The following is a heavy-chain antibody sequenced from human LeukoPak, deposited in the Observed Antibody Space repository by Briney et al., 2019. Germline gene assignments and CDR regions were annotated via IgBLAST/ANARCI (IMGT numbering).Heavy chain of an antibody. D-gene: IGHD6-13*01. V-gene: IGHV4-39*07. J-gene: IGHJ5*02. CDR1: GGSISSSSYY. CDR2: IYYSGST. Sequence: SETLSLTCTVSGGSISSSSYYWGWIRQPPGKGLEWIGSIYYSGSTYYNPSLKSRVTISVDTSKNQFSLKLSSVTAADTAVYYCARDSGLIAAAGTVNGWFDPWGQEPWSPSPQ. CDR3: ARDSGLIAAAGTVNGWFDP.